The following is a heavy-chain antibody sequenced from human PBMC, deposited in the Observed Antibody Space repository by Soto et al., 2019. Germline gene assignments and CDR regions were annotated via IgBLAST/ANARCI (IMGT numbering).Heavy chain of an antibody. CDR3: ARARWGYDSSGYSFYFDY. CDR1: GGSISSGGYS. CDR2: IYHSGST. D-gene: IGHD3-22*01. Sequence: PSETLSLTCAVSGGSISSGGYSWSWIRQPPGKGLEWIGYIYHSGSTYYNPSLKSRVTISVDRSKNQFSLKLSSVTAADTAVYYCARARWGYDSSGYSFYFDYWGQGTLVTVSS. J-gene: IGHJ4*02. V-gene: IGHV4-30-2*01.